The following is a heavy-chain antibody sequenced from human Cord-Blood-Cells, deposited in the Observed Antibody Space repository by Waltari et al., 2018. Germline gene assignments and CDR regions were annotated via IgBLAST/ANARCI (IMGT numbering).Heavy chain of an antibody. CDR2: LYYSGST. Sequence: QVQLQESGPGLVQPSQTLSLTCTVSGGPISSGGYYWSWIRQTPGKGLEWIGYLYYSGSTYYNPSLKSRVTISVDTSKNQFSLKLSSVTAADTAVYYCARGVSSSSQRRQYYFDYWGQGTLVTVSS. CDR3: ARGVSSSSQRRQYYFDY. D-gene: IGHD6-6*01. J-gene: IGHJ4*02. CDR1: GGPISSGGYY. V-gene: IGHV4-31*03.